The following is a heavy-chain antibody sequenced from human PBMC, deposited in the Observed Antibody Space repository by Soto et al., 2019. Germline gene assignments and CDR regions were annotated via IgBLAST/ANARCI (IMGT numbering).Heavy chain of an antibody. CDR3: AREGRGTMFGVYYYGMDV. CDR1: GGSISSGDYY. V-gene: IGHV4-30-4*01. D-gene: IGHD3-3*01. CDR2: IYYSGST. J-gene: IGHJ6*02. Sequence: SETLSLTCTVSGGSISSGDYYWRWIRQPPGKGLEWIGYIYYSGSTYYNPSLKSRVTISVDTSKNQFTLKLSSVTGAYTAVYYCAREGRGTMFGVYYYGMDVWGQGTTVTVSS.